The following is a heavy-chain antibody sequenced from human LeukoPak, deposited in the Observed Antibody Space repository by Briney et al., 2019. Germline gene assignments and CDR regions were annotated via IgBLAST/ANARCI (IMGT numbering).Heavy chain of an antibody. J-gene: IGHJ4*02. CDR2: ISSSSSTI. Sequence: GGSLSFSFAPSGFTLSGFSMTWVGRVQGRGLGWVSYISSSSSTIYYADSVKGRFTISRDNAKNSLYLQMNSLRAEDTAVYYCARETGGYGDYFDYWGQGTLVTVSS. D-gene: IGHD5-12*01. CDR1: GFTLSGFS. V-gene: IGHV3-48*01. CDR3: ARETGGYGDYFDY.